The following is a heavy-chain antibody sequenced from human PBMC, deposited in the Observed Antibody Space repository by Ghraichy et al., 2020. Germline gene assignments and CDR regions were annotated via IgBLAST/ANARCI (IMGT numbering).Heavy chain of an antibody. V-gene: IGHV3-66*01. CDR2: IYSGGST. J-gene: IGHJ6*02. CDR1: GFTVSSNY. D-gene: IGHD6-6*01. CDR3: ARGGYSSSSRSYYYGMDV. Sequence: GGSLRLSCAASGFTVSSNYMSWVRQAPGKGLEWVSVIYSGGSTYYADSVKGRFTISRDNSKNTLYLQMNSLRAEDTAVYYCARGGYSSSSRSYYYGMDVWGQGTTVTVSS.